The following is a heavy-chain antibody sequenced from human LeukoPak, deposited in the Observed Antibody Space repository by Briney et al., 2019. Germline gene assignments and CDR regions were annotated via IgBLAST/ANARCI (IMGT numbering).Heavy chain of an antibody. CDR1: GGSFSGYY. Sequence: SETLSLTCTVYGGSFSGYYWSWIRQPPGKGLEWIGEINHSGSTNYNPSLKSRVTISVDTSKNQFSLKLSSVTAADTAVYYCARRYGSGSYRYWGQGTLVTVSS. D-gene: IGHD3-10*01. V-gene: IGHV4-34*01. J-gene: IGHJ4*02. CDR3: ARRYGSGSYRY. CDR2: INHSGST.